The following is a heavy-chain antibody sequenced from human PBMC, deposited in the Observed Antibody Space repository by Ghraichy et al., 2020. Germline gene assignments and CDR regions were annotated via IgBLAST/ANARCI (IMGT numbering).Heavy chain of an antibody. CDR1: GGSISSYY. J-gene: IGHJ5*02. CDR2: IYYSGST. CDR3: ARESYGINGNWFDP. D-gene: IGHD5-18*01. Sequence: SETLSLTCTVSGGSISSYYWSWIRQPPGKGLEWIGYIYYSGSTNYNPSLKSRVTISVDTSKNQFSLKLSSVTAADTAVYYCARESYGINGNWFDPWGQGTLVTVSS. V-gene: IGHV4-59*01.